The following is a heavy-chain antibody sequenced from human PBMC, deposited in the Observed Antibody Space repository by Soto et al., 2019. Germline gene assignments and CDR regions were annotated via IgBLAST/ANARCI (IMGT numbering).Heavy chain of an antibody. CDR1: GFTFSSYA. Sequence: GGSLRLSCAASGFTFSSYAMSWVRQAPGKGLEWVSAISGSGGSTYYADSVKGRFTISRDNSKNTLYLQMNSLRAEDTAVYFFAKERGYRGLAGGGMDVWGQGTTVTVSS. D-gene: IGHD5-12*01. J-gene: IGHJ6*02. V-gene: IGHV3-23*01. CDR2: ISGSGGST. CDR3: AKERGYRGLAGGGMDV.